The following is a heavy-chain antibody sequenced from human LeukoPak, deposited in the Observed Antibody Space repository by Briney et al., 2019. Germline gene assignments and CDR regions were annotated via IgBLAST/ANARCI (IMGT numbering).Heavy chain of an antibody. CDR1: GGTFSSYA. D-gene: IGHD6-13*01. J-gene: IGHJ4*02. CDR2: IIPILGIA. V-gene: IGHV1-69*04. CDR3: ARETIAAPAGY. Sequence: SVKVSCKASGGTFSSYAISWVRQAPGQGLEWMGRIIPILGIANYAQKFQGRVTMTRDASTSTVYMELSSLRSEDTAVYYCARETIAAPAGYWGQGTLVTVSS.